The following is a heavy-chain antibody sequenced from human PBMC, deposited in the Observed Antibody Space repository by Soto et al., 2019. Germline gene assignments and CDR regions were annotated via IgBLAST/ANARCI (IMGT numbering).Heavy chain of an antibody. V-gene: IGHV3-74*01. CDR1: GFTFSKYW. CDR2: INSDGSST. D-gene: IGHD2-2*01. CDR3: ASLYCSTTNCYGHVDY. J-gene: IGHJ4*02. Sequence: GGSLRLSCAASGFTFSKYWMHWVRQAPGKGLVWVSRINSDGSSTSYADSVKGRFTISRDNAKNTLYLQMNSLRAEDTAVYYCASLYCSTTNCYGHVDYWGQATLVNVSS.